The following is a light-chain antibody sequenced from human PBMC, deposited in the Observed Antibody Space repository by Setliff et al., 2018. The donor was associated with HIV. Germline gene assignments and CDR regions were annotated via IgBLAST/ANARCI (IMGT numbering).Light chain of an antibody. CDR3: CSYAGSYNWV. J-gene: IGLJ3*02. CDR2: DVS. V-gene: IGLV2-11*01. CDR1: SSDVGAYNY. Sequence: QSALTQPRSVSGSPGQSVTISCTGTSSDVGAYNYVSWYQQHPGKAPKLMICDVSKRPSGVPDRFSASKSGNTASPTISGLQAEDEADYYCCSYAGSYNWVFGGGTKVTVL.